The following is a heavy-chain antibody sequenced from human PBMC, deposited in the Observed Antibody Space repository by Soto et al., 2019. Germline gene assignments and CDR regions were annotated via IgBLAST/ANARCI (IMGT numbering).Heavy chain of an antibody. Sequence: GEALKISCKGSGYSFTSYWIGWVRQTPGKGLEWMGIIYPGDSDTRYSPSFQGRVTISAGKSISTAYQQWSSRKASDTAMYYYARGGSMNYFDYWGQGTLVTVSS. D-gene: IGHD3-16*01. J-gene: IGHJ4*02. V-gene: IGHV5-51*01. CDR1: GYSFTSYW. CDR2: IYPGDSDT. CDR3: ARGGSMNYFDY.